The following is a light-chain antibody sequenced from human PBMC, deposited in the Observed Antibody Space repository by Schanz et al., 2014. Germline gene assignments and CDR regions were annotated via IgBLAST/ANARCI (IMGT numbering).Light chain of an antibody. CDR1: QSLSSSY. CDR3: QQRSDWPHT. J-gene: IGKJ4*01. Sequence: EIVLTQSPGTLSLSPGERATLSCRASQSLSSSYLAWYQQKPGQAPRLLIYGASSRATGIPDRFSGSGSGTDFTLTISSLEPEDFAVYYCQQRSDWPHTFGGGTKVEIK. V-gene: IGKV3D-20*02. CDR2: GAS.